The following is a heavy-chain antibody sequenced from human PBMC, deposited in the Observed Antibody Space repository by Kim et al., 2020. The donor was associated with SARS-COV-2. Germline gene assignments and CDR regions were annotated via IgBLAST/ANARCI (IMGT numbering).Heavy chain of an antibody. CDR2: IYTGGST. D-gene: IGHD5-18*01. Sequence: GGSLRLSCAASGFTVSSNYMSWVRQAPGKGLEWVSVIYTGGSTYYPDPLKAHFTISRANSKKTLYLQMNSLRAEDTAVYNCARGDSYDPFDPWGQGTLVTVSS. V-gene: IGHV3-53*01. CDR1: GFTVSSNY. CDR3: ARGDSYDPFDP. J-gene: IGHJ5*02.